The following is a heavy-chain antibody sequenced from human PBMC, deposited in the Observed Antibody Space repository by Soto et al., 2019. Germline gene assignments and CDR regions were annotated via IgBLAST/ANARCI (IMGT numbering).Heavy chain of an antibody. CDR3: ARDSQPRDTIFGVVIMGGMDV. D-gene: IGHD3-3*01. CDR1: GYTFTSYA. CDR2: INAGNGNT. V-gene: IGHV1-3*01. J-gene: IGHJ6*02. Sequence: GASVKVFCKASGYTFTSYAMHWVRQAPGQRLEWMGWINAGNGNTKYSQKFQGRVTITRDTSASTAYMELSSLRSEDTAVYYCARDSQPRDTIFGVVIMGGMDVWGHGTTVTVSS.